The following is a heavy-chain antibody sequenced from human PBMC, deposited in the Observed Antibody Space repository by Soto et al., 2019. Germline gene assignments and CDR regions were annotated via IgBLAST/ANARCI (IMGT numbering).Heavy chain of an antibody. J-gene: IGHJ4*02. CDR2: ISGSGGST. D-gene: IGHD1-1*01. CDR1: GFTFRNYA. CDR3: AKGPLGGGDDLEY. V-gene: IGHV3-23*01. Sequence: EVQLLDSGGGLVQPGGSLRLSCDASGFTFRNYAMNWVRQAPAKGLDWVSDISGSGGSTDYADSVKGRFTISRDKSKNTLYPQMSSQRAEDTAVNYWAKGPLGGGDDLEYWGQGAVVTVAS.